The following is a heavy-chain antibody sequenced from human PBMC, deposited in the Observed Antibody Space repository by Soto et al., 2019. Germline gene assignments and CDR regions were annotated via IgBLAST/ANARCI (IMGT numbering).Heavy chain of an antibody. Sequence: SETLSLTCAVYGGSFSGYYWSWIRQPPGKGLEWIGEINHSGSTNYNPSLKSRVTISVDTSKNQFSLQLSSVTAEDTAVYYCARLSVLQWLVVPESPFDYWGQGTLVTVSS. D-gene: IGHD6-19*01. J-gene: IGHJ4*02. CDR1: GGSFSGYY. CDR2: INHSGST. CDR3: ARLSVLQWLVVPESPFDY. V-gene: IGHV4-34*01.